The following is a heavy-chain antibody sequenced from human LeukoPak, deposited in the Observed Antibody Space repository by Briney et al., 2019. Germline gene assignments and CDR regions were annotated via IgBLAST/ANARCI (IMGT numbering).Heavy chain of an antibody. CDR1: GFSLSTRGMC. Sequence: SGPALVKPTQTLTLTCTCSGFSLSTRGMCVSWVRQPPGKALEWLALLDWDDDKYYSTSLKTRLTISKDHSKNQVVLTMPNMDPVDTATYYCARIRGDETYSSSWEFDYWGQGTLVTVSS. D-gene: IGHD6-13*01. J-gene: IGHJ4*02. CDR2: LDWDDDK. CDR3: ARIRGDETYSSSWEFDY. V-gene: IGHV2-70*20.